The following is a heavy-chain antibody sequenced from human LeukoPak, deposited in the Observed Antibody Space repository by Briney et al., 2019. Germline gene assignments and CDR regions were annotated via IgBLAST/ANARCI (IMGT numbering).Heavy chain of an antibody. D-gene: IGHD2-15*01. V-gene: IGHV1-18*01. Sequence: ASVKVSCKASGYTFTSYGISWVRQAPGQGLEWMGWINAYNGKTNYAQKLQGRVTMTTDTSTSTAYMELRSLRSDDTAVYYCARGLFEGFYASGSVFDYWGQGTLVTVSA. J-gene: IGHJ4*02. CDR2: INAYNGKT. CDR1: GYTFTSYG. CDR3: ARGLFEGFYASGSVFDY.